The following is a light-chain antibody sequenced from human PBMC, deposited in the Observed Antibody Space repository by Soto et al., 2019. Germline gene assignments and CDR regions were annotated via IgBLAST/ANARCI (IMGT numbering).Light chain of an antibody. CDR2: TAS. V-gene: IGKV1-39*01. Sequence: DIQMTQSPSSLSASVGDRVTITCRASQNIATYLNWYQQTPGKAPKLLIYTASTLQSGVPSRFSGSGSGTDFTLTISSLQPEDFETFYCQQSYNTPLTFGGGTTVDIK. CDR1: QNIATY. J-gene: IGKJ4*01. CDR3: QQSYNTPLT.